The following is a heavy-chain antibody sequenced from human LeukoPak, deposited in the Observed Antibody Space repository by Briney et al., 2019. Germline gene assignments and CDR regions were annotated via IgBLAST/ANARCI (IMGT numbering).Heavy chain of an antibody. CDR3: ARGPLWSGYYTWYFDY. CDR1: GGTFSSYA. CDR2: IIPIFGTA. J-gene: IGHJ4*02. V-gene: IGHV1-69*05. D-gene: IGHD3-3*01. Sequence: GASVKVSCKASGGTFSSYAISWVRQAPGQGLEWMGGIIPIFGTANYAQKFQGRVTITRDTSASTAYMELSSLRSEDTAVYYCARGPLWSGYYTWYFDYWGQGTLVTVSS.